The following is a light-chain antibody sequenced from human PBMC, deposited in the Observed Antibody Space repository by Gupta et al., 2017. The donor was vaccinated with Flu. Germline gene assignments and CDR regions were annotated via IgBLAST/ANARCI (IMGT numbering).Light chain of an antibody. CDR3: SSYTSSSTWV. CDR2: EVS. V-gene: IGLV2-14*01. J-gene: IGLJ3*02. Sequence: QSALTQPTSVSGSPGQSITISCPGTSSDVGGYDYVSWYQQHPGKAPKLMIYEVSNRPSGVSNRFSGSKSGNTASLTISALQAEDEADYYCSSYTSSSTWVFGGGTKLTVL. CDR1: SSDVGGYDY.